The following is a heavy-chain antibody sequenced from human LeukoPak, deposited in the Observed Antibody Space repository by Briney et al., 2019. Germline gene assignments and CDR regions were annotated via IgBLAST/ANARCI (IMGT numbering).Heavy chain of an antibody. D-gene: IGHD1-1*01. Sequence: SVTLSLTCAVYGGSFSGYYWSWIRQPPGKGLEWIGEINHSGSTNYNPSLKSRVTISVDTSKNQFSLKLSSVTAADTAVYYCARRGDWSDYWGQGTLVTVSS. CDR1: GGSFSGYY. CDR2: INHSGST. V-gene: IGHV4-34*01. J-gene: IGHJ4*02. CDR3: ARRGDWSDY.